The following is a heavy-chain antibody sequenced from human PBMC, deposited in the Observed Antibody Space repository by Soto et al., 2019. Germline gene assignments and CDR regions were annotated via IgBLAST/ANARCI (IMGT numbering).Heavy chain of an antibody. D-gene: IGHD3-22*01. CDR3: ASHYDSSGYYYRGLDY. V-gene: IGHV1-46*01. Sequence: GASVKVSCKASGYTFTSYYMHWVRQAPGQGLEWMGIINPSGGSTSYAQKFQGRVTMTRDTSTSTVYMELSSLRSEDTAVYYCASHYDSSGYYYRGLDYWGQGTLVTV. CDR1: GYTFTSYY. CDR2: INPSGGST. J-gene: IGHJ4*02.